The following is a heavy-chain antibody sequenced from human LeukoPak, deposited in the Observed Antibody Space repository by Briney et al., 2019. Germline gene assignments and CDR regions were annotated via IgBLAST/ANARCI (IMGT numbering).Heavy chain of an antibody. CDR2: ISYDGSNK. V-gene: IGHV3-30*03. CDR3: ARSQWNPGKTTQTT. D-gene: IGHD1-1*01. J-gene: IGHJ5*02. Sequence: PGRSLRLSCAASGFTFSSYDRHWVRQAPGKGLEWLAVISYDGSNKYYADSVKGRFTISRDNAKNSLYLQMNSLRAEDTAVYYCARSQWNPGKTTQTTWGQGTLVTVSS. CDR1: GFTFSSYD.